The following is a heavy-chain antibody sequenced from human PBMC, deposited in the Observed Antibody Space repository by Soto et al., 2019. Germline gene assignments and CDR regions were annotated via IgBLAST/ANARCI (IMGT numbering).Heavy chain of an antibody. J-gene: IGHJ4*02. CDR1: GFTFSSYG. Sequence: QVQLVESGGGVVQPGRSLRLSCAASGFTFSSYGMHWVRQAPGKGLEWVAVISYDGSNKYYADSVKGRFTISRDNSKNPLYLQRNSRRAEDTAVYYCAKGSTAMTYFDYWGQGTLVTVSS. CDR3: AKGSTAMTYFDY. CDR2: ISYDGSNK. D-gene: IGHD5-18*01. V-gene: IGHV3-30*18.